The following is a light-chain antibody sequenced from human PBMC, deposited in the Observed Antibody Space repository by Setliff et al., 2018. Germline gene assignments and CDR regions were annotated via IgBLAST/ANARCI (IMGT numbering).Light chain of an antibody. J-gene: IGLJ3*02. CDR2: DVT. CDR1: SSDIGGHEH. V-gene: IGLV2-14*03. CDR3: NSYTNSGTWV. Sequence: QSALTQPASVSGSPGQSITISCTGSSSDIGGHEHVSWFLQHPGKVPKLLIFDVTKRPSGVSNRFSGSKSGNTASLTISGLQSEDEADYYCNSYTNSGTWVFGGGTKVNVL.